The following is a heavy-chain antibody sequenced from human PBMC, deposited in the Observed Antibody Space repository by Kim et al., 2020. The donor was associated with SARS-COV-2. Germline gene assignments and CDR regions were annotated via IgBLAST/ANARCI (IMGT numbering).Heavy chain of an antibody. D-gene: IGHD3-3*01. J-gene: IGHJ5*02. V-gene: IGHV3-33*01. CDR2: IWYDGSNK. CDR1: GFTFSSYG. CDR3: ARDRVYDFWSGPWFDP. Sequence: GGSLRLSCAASGFTFSSYGMHWVRQAPGKGLEWVAVIWYDGSNKYYADSVKGRFTISRDNSKNTLYLQMNSLRAEDTAVYYCARDRVYDFWSGPWFDPWGQVTLVTVSS.